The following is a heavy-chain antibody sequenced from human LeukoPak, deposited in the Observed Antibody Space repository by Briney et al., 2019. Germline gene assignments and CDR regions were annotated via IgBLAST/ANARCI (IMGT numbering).Heavy chain of an antibody. D-gene: IGHD3-22*01. CDR2: ISSGGNT. V-gene: IGHV3-53*01. CDR3: AREVRGYYFDY. CDR1: GFIVSSNY. Sequence: GGSLRLSCAASGFIVSSNYMSWVRPAPGKGLVWVSVISSGGNTYYADSVKGRFTISRDISKNTLYLQMNGLRAEDTAVYYCAREVRGYYFDYWGQGTLVTVSS. J-gene: IGHJ4*02.